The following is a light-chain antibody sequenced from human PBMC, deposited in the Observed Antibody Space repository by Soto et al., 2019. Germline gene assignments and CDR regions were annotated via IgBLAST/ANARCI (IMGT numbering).Light chain of an antibody. CDR2: QAT. CDR1: SSDVGRYDF. Sequence: QAAVTQPASVSGSPGQSITISCIGSSSDVGRYDFVSWYQQRPGKEPKLIIYQATKLPSGVSNRFSGSKSGNTASLTISRLNADDEADYYCCSYVVSSILVFGEGTKLTVL. CDR3: CSYVVSSILV. J-gene: IGLJ2*01. V-gene: IGLV2-23*01.